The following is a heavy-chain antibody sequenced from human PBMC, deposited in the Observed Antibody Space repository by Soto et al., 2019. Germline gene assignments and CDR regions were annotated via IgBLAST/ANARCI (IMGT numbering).Heavy chain of an antibody. Sequence: SETLSLTCTVSGGSISSYYWSWIRQPPGKGLEWIGYIYYSGSTNYNPSLKSRVTISVDTSKNQFSLKLSSVTAADTAVYYCVGNYYDSSGYSYVDYWGQGTQVTVSS. J-gene: IGHJ4*02. V-gene: IGHV4-59*08. CDR2: IYYSGST. D-gene: IGHD3-22*01. CDR3: VGNYYDSSGYSYVDY. CDR1: GGSISSYY.